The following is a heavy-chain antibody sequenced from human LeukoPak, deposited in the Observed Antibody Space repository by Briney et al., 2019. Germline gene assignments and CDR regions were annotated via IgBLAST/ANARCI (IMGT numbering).Heavy chain of an antibody. CDR2: INHSGST. V-gene: IGHV4-34*01. CDR3: ARGGTSNVLLWFGEAPRVDAFDI. Sequence: KTSETLSLTCAVYGGSFSGYYWSWIRQPPGKGLEWIGEINHSGSTNYNPSLKSRVTISVDTSKNQFSLKLSSVTAADTAVYYCARGGTSNVLLWFGEAPRVDAFDIWGQGTMVTVSS. CDR1: GGSFSGYY. J-gene: IGHJ3*02. D-gene: IGHD3-10*01.